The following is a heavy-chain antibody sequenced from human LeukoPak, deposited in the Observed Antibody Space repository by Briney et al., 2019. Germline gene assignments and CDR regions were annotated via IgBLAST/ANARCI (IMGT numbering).Heavy chain of an antibody. V-gene: IGHV4-34*01. CDR2: INHSGST. CDR1: GGSFSGYY. CDR3: ARHGVGSGWCDY. J-gene: IGHJ4*02. D-gene: IGHD6-19*01. Sequence: SETLSLTCAVYGGSFSGYYWSWIRQPPGKGLEWIGEINHSGSTNYNPSLKSRVTISVDTSKNQFSLKLSSVTAADTAVYYCARHGVGSGWCDYWGQGTLVTVSS.